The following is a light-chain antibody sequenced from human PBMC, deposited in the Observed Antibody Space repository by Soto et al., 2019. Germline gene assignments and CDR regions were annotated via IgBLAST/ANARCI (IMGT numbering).Light chain of an antibody. CDR2: WAS. Sequence: DIVMTQSPDSLAVSLGARATINCKSSQSVLYSSDNKNYIAWYQQKAGQPPKLLIYWASTRESGVPDRFSGSGSGTDFTLTISSLQAEDVAVYSCQQYYNIPYTFGQGTKGDI. J-gene: IGKJ2*01. CDR3: QQYYNIPYT. CDR1: QSVLYSSDNKNY. V-gene: IGKV4-1*01.